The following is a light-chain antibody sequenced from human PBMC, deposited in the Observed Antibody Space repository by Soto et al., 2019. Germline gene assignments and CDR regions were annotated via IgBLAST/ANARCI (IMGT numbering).Light chain of an antibody. CDR3: QQRATWHRT. Sequence: EIVLAQSPATLSLSPGERATLSCRASQSVSSYLAWYQQRPGQAPRLLIYDASNRAAGIPARFIGSGSKTGFSLTISSLEPEDFAVYYCQQRATWHRTFGQGTKLEV. J-gene: IGKJ1*01. V-gene: IGKV3-11*01. CDR1: QSVSSY. CDR2: DAS.